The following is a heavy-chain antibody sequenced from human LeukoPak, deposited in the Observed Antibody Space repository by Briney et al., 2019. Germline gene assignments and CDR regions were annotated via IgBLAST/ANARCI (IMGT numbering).Heavy chain of an antibody. Sequence: GASVKVSCKASGYTFTGYYMHWVRQAPGQGLEWMGWINPNGGGTNYAQKFQGRVTMTRDTSISTAYMELSRLRSDDTAVYYCARDPDIVVVPAAIRHFYMDVWGKGTTVTISS. CDR3: ARDPDIVVVPAAIRHFYMDV. V-gene: IGHV1-2*02. D-gene: IGHD2-2*02. CDR2: INPNGGGT. J-gene: IGHJ6*03. CDR1: GYTFTGYY.